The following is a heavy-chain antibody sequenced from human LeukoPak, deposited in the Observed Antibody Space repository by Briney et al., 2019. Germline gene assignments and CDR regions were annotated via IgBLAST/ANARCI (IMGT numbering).Heavy chain of an antibody. Sequence: GGPLRLSCAASGFTFSRYWMNWVRQAPGKGLEWVAKIKQDESEKYYVDSVKGRFTISRDNAKNSLYLQMNSLRAEDTAVYYCARDGSPGGVNDNWGQGTLVTVSS. CDR3: ARDGSPGGVNDN. J-gene: IGHJ4*02. V-gene: IGHV3-7*03. D-gene: IGHD2-15*01. CDR1: GFTFSRYW. CDR2: IKQDESEK.